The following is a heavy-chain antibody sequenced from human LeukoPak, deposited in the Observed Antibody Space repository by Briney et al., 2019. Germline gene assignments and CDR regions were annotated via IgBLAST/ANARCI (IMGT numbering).Heavy chain of an antibody. D-gene: IGHD3-10*01. Sequence: GGSLRLSCAASGFTFSSYWMSWVRQAPGKGLEWVANIKQDGSEKYYVDSAKGRFTISRDNAKNSLYLQMNSLRAEDTAVYYCARDYGSGSYPTNVFDYWGQGTLVTVSS. CDR1: GFTFSSYW. J-gene: IGHJ4*02. CDR2: IKQDGSEK. CDR3: ARDYGSGSYPTNVFDY. V-gene: IGHV3-7*01.